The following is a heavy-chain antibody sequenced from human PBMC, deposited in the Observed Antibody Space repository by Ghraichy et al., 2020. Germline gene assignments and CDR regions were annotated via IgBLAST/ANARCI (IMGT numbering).Heavy chain of an antibody. CDR3: ARGGWGPTVTYFDY. CDR1: GFTFSSYG. V-gene: IGHV3-33*01. Sequence: GGSLRLSCAASGFTFSSYGMHWVRQAPGKGLEWVAVIWYDGSNKYYADSVKGRFTISRDNSKNTLYLQMNSLRAEDTAVYYCARGGWGPTVTYFDYWGQGTLVTVSS. CDR2: IWYDGSNK. J-gene: IGHJ4*02. D-gene: IGHD4-17*01.